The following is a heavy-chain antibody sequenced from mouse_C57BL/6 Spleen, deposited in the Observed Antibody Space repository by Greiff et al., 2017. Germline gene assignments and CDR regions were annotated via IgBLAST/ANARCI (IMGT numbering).Heavy chain of an antibody. CDR3: TTMLPVATWDFDY. CDR2: IDPEDGDT. V-gene: IGHV14-1*01. J-gene: IGHJ2*01. CDR1: GFNIKDYY. D-gene: IGHD1-1*01. Sequence: SGAELVRPGASVKLSCTASGFNIKDYYMHWVKQRPEQGLEWIGRIDPEDGDTEYAPKFQGKATMTADTSSNTAYLQLSSLTSEDTAVYYCTTMLPVATWDFDYWGQGTTLTVSS.